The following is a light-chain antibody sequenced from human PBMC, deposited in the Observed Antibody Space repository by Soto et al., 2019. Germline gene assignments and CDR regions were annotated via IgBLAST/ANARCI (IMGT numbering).Light chain of an antibody. CDR2: GAS. CDR1: QSY. V-gene: IGKV3-20*01. J-gene: IGKJ1*01. Sequence: EIVLTQSPDTLSLSPGERATLSCRASQSYLAWYQQKPGQAPRLFIYGASTRATGIPDRFSGSGSGTDFTLTISRLEPEDFAVYYCQQYDDSPPWTFGQGTRVDIK. CDR3: QQYDDSPPWT.